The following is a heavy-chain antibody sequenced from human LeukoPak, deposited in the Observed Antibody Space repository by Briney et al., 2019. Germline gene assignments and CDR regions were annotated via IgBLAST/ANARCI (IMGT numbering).Heavy chain of an antibody. Sequence: GGSLRLSCAASGFTVSSNYMSWVRQAPGKGLEWVSVIYSGGSTYHADSVKGRFTISRHNSKNTLYLQMNSLRAEDTAVYYCARSPTGSYSGWLDPWGQGTLVTVSS. V-gene: IGHV3-53*04. D-gene: IGHD3-9*01. CDR3: ARSPTGSYSGWLDP. J-gene: IGHJ5*02. CDR2: IYSGGST. CDR1: GFTVSSNY.